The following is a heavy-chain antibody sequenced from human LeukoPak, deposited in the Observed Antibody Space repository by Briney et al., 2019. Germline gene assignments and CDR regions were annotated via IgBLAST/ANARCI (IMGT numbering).Heavy chain of an antibody. V-gene: IGHV4-34*01. CDR2: INHSGST. Sequence: SETLSLTCAVYGGSFSGYYWSWIRQPPGKGLEWIGEINHSGSTNYNPSLKSRVTISVDTSKNQFSLKLSSVTAADTAVYYCARRSQQLEDIEYWGQGTLVTVSS. CDR1: GGSFSGYY. D-gene: IGHD6-6*01. J-gene: IGHJ4*02. CDR3: ARRSQQLEDIEY.